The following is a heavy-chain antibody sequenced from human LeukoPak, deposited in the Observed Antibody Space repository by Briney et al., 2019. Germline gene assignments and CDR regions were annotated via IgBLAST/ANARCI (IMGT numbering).Heavy chain of an antibody. CDR3: AREGPDVLRYFDWRSGTFDY. Sequence: SETLSLTCTVSGGSISSGDYYWSWIRQPPGKGLEWIGYIYYSGSTYYNPSLKSRVTISVDTSKNQFSLKLSSVTAADTAVYYCAREGPDVLRYFDWRSGTFDYWGQGTLVTVSS. CDR2: IYYSGST. D-gene: IGHD3-9*01. CDR1: GGSISSGDYY. V-gene: IGHV4-30-4*01. J-gene: IGHJ4*02.